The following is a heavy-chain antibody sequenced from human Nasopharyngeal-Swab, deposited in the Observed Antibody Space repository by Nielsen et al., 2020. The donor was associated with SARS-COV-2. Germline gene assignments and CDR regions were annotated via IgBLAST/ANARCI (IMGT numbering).Heavy chain of an antibody. D-gene: IGHD6-13*01. CDR2: IKQDGSQK. Sequence: GESLKISCASSGFTFSTYWMSWVRQAPGKGLEWVANIKQDGSQKYYVDSVKGRFTISRDNAKNSLYLQMNSLRAEDTAVYYCATGRTMYSSSWSGNGYWGQGTLVTVSS. J-gene: IGHJ4*02. CDR1: GFTFSTYW. CDR3: ATGRTMYSSSWSGNGY. V-gene: IGHV3-7*01.